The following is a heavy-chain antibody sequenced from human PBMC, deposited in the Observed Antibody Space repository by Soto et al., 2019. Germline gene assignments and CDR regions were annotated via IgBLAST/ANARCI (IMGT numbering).Heavy chain of an antibody. D-gene: IGHD3-16*01. CDR2: MNPNSGNT. J-gene: IGHJ4*02. CDR3: ARSNFRYYYVWGSYKYFDY. CDR1: GYTFTSYD. Sequence: QVQLVQSGAEVKKPGASVKVSCKASGYTFTSYDINWVRQATGQGLEWMGWMNPNSGNTGYAQKFQGRVTMTRNTSISTAYMELSSLRSEDTAVYYCARSNFRYYYVWGSYKYFDYWGQGTLVTVSS. V-gene: IGHV1-8*01.